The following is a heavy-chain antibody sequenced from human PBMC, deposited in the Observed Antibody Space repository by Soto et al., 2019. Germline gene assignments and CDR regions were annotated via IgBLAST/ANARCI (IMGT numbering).Heavy chain of an antibody. J-gene: IGHJ6*03. V-gene: IGHV3-23*01. CDR1: GLNFRSYA. CDR2: ISGSGGST. Sequence: GGSLRLSCAASGLNFRSYAMSCVRQAPGKGLEWVSAISGSGGSTYYADSVKGRFTISRDNSKNTLYLQMNSLRAEDTAVYYCAKDAQDTAVVPADLSMDVWCKGTTVTFSS. CDR3: AKDAQDTAVVPADLSMDV. D-gene: IGHD2-2*01.